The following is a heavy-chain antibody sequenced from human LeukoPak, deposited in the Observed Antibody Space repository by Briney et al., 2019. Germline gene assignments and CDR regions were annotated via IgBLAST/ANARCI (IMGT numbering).Heavy chain of an antibody. CDR3: ARGGITFGGVIVIPDY. CDR2: ISAYNGNT. CDR1: GYTFTSYG. J-gene: IGHJ4*02. Sequence: GASVKVSCKSSGYTFTSYGISWVRQAPGQGLEWMGWISAYNGNTNYAQKLQGRVTMTTDTSTSTAYMELRSLRSDDTAVYYCARGGITFGGVIVIPDYWGQGTLVTVSS. D-gene: IGHD3-16*02. V-gene: IGHV1-18*01.